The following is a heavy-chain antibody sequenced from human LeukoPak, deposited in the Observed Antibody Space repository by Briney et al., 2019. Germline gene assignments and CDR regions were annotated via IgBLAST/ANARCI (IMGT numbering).Heavy chain of an antibody. CDR3: ASSGSYRFDY. CDR1: GFTFSSYS. Sequence: PGGSQRLSCAASGFTFSSYSMNWVRQAPGKGLEWVSHITASGTAMFYADSVKGRFTISRDNAKNSLYLQMNSLRDEDTAVYYCASSGSYRFDYWGQGTLVTVSS. D-gene: IGHD1-26*01. CDR2: ITASGTAM. J-gene: IGHJ4*02. V-gene: IGHV3-48*02.